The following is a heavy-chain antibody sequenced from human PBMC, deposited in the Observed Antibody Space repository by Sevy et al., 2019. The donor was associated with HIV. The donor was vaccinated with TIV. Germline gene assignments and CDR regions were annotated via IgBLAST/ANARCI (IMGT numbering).Heavy chain of an antibody. CDR2: ISSGSSYI. V-gene: IGHV3-21*06. CDR1: GFTFSSYG. J-gene: IGHJ6*02. Sequence: GGSLRLSCAASGFTFSSYGMHWVRQAPGKGLEWVSYISSGSSYISYTDSVKGRFTISRDNAKNSLYLQMNSLRPEDTAMYFCARDRDYYGSGTFDAWGQGTTVTVSS. CDR3: ARDRDYYGSGTFDA. D-gene: IGHD3-10*01.